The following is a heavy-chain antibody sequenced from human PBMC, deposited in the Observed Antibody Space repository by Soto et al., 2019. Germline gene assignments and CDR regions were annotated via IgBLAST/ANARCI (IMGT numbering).Heavy chain of an antibody. V-gene: IGHV4-39*01. Sequence: SETLSLTCTVSANSISVHSYYWTWIRQPPGKGLEWIGRSYYSDTTYFNPSLKSRAPISVATSKNEFSLSLSSVTAADTAVYYGTRRYKWNDNYYDPWGPGVLVTVSS. J-gene: IGHJ5*02. CDR2: SYYSDTT. CDR3: TRRYKWNDNYYDP. D-gene: IGHD1-20*01. CDR1: ANSISVHSYY.